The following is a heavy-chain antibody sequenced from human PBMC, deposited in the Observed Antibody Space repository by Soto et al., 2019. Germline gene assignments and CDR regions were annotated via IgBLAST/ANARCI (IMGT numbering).Heavy chain of an antibody. D-gene: IGHD2-15*01. J-gene: IGHJ6*02. CDR3: ARQVVVAASTQYYYYGMDA. CDR1: GGSISSSSYY. Sequence: SETLSLTCTVSGGSISSSSYYWGWIRQPPGKGLEWIGSIYYSGSTYYNPSLKSRVTISVDTSKNQFSLKLSSVTAADTAVYYCARQVVVAASTQYYYYGMDAWGQGTTVTVSS. V-gene: IGHV4-39*01. CDR2: IYYSGST.